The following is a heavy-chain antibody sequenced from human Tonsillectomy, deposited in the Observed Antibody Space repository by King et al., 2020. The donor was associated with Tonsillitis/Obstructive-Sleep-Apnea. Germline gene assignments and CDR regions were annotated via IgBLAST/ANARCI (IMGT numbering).Heavy chain of an antibody. Sequence: QLVQSGAEVKKPGASVKVSCKASGYTFTSHGISWVRQAPGQGLEWMGWISTYNAYTNYAQKLQGRVTMTTDTSTSTAYMELRSLRSDDTAVYYCPSVTSPHSTFDAFDIWGQGTMVTVSS. CDR3: PSVTSPHSTFDAFDI. J-gene: IGHJ3*02. CDR2: ISTYNAYT. V-gene: IGHV1-18*01. D-gene: IGHD6-13*01. CDR1: GYTFTSHG.